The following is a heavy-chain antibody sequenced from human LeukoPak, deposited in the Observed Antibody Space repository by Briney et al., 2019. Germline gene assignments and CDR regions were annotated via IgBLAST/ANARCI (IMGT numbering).Heavy chain of an antibody. J-gene: IGHJ4*02. CDR1: GFTFDDYA. V-gene: IGHV3-9*01. CDR2: ISWNSGSI. CDR3: AKGTYDSSGYYPYFDY. Sequence: PGGSLRLSCAAPGFTFDDYAMHWVRQAPGKGLEWVSGISWNSGSIGYADSVKGRFTISRDNAKNSLYLQMNSLRAEDTALYYCAKGTYDSSGYYPYFDYWGQGTLVTVSS. D-gene: IGHD3-22*01.